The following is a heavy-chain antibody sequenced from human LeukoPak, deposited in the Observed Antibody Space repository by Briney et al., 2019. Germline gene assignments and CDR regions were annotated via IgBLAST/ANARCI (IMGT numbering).Heavy chain of an antibody. Sequence: PGGSLRLSCAASGFTFSSYGMHWVRQAPGKGLEWVAVISYDGSNKYYADSVKGRFTIFRDNSKNTLDLQIHSLRVEDTALYYCARDQGYYDSGTYGPLPNWLDPWGQGSLVIVSA. CDR2: ISYDGSNK. J-gene: IGHJ5*02. D-gene: IGHD3-10*01. V-gene: IGHV3-30*03. CDR1: GFTFSSYG. CDR3: ARDQGYYDSGTYGPLPNWLDP.